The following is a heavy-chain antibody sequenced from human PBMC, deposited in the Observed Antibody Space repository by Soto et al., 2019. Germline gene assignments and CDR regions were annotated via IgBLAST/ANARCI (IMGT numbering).Heavy chain of an antibody. CDR1: DFASIVEG. D-gene: IGHD2-15*01. CDR2: IDPYDTGI. V-gene: IGHV3-74*01. CDR3: TSDTFGARDS. J-gene: IGHJ4*02. Sequence: EVQLVESGGGLVRPGGPLSLSVEASDFASIVEGMHWVRQAPGKGLVWVSRIDPYDTGITYADSVKGRFTISRDNAKNTLYLQMNSLRAEDTAVYYCTSDTFGARDSWGQGTLVTVSS.